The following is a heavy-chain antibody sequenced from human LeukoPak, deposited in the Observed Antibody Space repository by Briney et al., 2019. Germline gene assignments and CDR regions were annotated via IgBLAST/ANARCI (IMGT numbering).Heavy chain of an antibody. CDR3: AKDFARAGGDYFDY. V-gene: IGHV3-33*06. CDR2: IWFDGSNQ. D-gene: IGHD3-16*01. Sequence: PGTSLRLSCAASGFTFSNYGMHWVRQAPGKGLEWVALIWFDGSNQYYANSVKGRFTVSRDNSKNTLYLLMNSLRADGTAVYYCAKDFARAGGDYFDYWGQGTLVTVSS. CDR1: GFTFSNYG. J-gene: IGHJ4*02.